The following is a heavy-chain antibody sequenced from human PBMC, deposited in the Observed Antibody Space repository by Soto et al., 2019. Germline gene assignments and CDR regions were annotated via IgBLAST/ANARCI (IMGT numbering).Heavy chain of an antibody. CDR3: EKGSDGGPFFCDY. D-gene: IGHD2-15*01. V-gene: IGHV3-23*01. CDR2: ISGSGDFT. J-gene: IGHJ4*02. CDR1: GFSFSSYA. Sequence: GGSLRLSCAASGFSFSSYAMTWVRQAPGKGLEWVSAISGSGDFTYYADSVKGRFTISRDNSKNTLFLQMNSLRAQDTAVYYCEKGSDGGPFFCDYWGQGALVTVSS.